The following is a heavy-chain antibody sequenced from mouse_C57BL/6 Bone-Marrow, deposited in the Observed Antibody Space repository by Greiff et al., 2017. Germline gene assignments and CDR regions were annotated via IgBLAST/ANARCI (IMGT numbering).Heavy chain of an antibody. CDR2: INPNNGGT. D-gene: IGHD4-1*01. V-gene: IGHV1-26*01. CDR3: ARGWDGYFDV. CDR1: GYTFTDYY. J-gene: IGHJ1*03. Sequence: EVQLQQSGPELVKPGASVKISCKASGYTFTDYYMNWVKQSHGKSLEWIGDINPNNGGTSYNQKFKGKATVTVDKSSSTAYMELRSLTSEDSAVYYCARGWDGYFDVWGTGTTVTVSS.